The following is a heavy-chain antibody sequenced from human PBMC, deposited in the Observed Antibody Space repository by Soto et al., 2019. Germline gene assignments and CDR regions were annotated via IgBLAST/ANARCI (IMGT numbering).Heavy chain of an antibody. CDR2: TYYRSNWRH. Sequence: PSQTLSLTCAISGDSVSSNTAAWNWIRSSPSRGLEWLGRTYYRSNWRHDYAVSVKSRITVNPDTSKNHFSLQLNSVTPDDTAVYYCEKDLATSREYFDYWGQGTLVTVSS. CDR3: EKDLATSREYFDY. J-gene: IGHJ4*02. D-gene: IGHD5-12*01. V-gene: IGHV6-1*01. CDR1: GDSVSSNTAA.